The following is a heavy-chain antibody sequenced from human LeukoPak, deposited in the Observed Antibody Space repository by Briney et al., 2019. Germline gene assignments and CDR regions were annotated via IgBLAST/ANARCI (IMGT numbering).Heavy chain of an antibody. D-gene: IGHD1-26*01. CDR3: ARDVVVGATSARFDP. CDR2: ISSSGSTI. V-gene: IGHV3-48*03. CDR1: GFTFSSYE. Sequence: GGSLRLSCAASGFTFSSYEMNWVRQAPGKGLEWVSYISSSGSTIYYADSVKGRFTISRDNSKNTLYLQMNSLRAEDTAVYYCARDVVVGATSARFDPWGQGTLVTVSS. J-gene: IGHJ5*02.